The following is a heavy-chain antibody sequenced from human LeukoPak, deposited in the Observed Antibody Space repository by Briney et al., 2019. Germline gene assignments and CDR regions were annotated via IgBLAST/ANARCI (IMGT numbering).Heavy chain of an antibody. J-gene: IGHJ3*02. Sequence: NPSETLSLTCTVYGGSISSYYWSWIRQPAGKVLEWIGRIHTSGSTNYNPSLKSRVTMSVDTSKNQFSLKLSSVTAADTAVYYCAREVPCGGDCYEDAFDIWGQGTMVTVSS. CDR3: AREVPCGGDCYEDAFDI. CDR2: IHTSGST. V-gene: IGHV4-4*07. CDR1: GGSISSYY. D-gene: IGHD2-21*02.